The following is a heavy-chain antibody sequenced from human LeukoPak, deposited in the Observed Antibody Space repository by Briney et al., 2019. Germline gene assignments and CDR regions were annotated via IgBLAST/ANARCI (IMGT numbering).Heavy chain of an antibody. CDR1: GGSISSSNW. V-gene: IGHV4-4*02. CDR3: ARLEWLRFGRAQNDY. Sequence: SGTLSLTCAVSGGSISSSNWWSWVRQPPGKGLEWIGEIYHSGSTNYNPSLKSRVTISVDKSKNQFSLKLSSVTAADTAVYYCARLEWLRFGRAQNDYWGQGTLVTVSS. J-gene: IGHJ4*02. CDR2: IYHSGST. D-gene: IGHD5-12*01.